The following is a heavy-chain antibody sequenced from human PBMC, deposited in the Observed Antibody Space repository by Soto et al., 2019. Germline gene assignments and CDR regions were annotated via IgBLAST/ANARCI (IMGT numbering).Heavy chain of an antibody. CDR3: ANADLKVVVASWFDP. Sequence: GGSLRLSCAASGFTFNSYAMNWVRQAPGKGLEWVSAIGGSGGTTYNADYVKGRITISRNNSKNTMYLQMNSLRAEDTAVYDCANADLKVVVASWFDPWGQGTLVTVSS. J-gene: IGHJ5*02. D-gene: IGHD2-15*01. V-gene: IGHV3-23*01. CDR2: IGGSGGTT. CDR1: GFTFNSYA.